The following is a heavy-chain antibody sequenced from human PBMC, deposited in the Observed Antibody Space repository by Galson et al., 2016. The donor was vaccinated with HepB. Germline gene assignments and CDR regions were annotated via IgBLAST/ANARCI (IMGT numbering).Heavy chain of an antibody. CDR2: VYWDGEE. J-gene: IGHJ4*02. Sequence: VKPTQTLTLTCTLSGFGLNTHGVGVAWIRQPPGKALEWLALVYWDGEERYNPSLKSRLTISRDTSKNQVVVTMTDMQPVDAGKYFCARRQVVSHTGFFDSWGQGALVTVSS. V-gene: IGHV2-5*02. CDR3: ARRQVVSHTGFFDS. D-gene: IGHD5-12*01. CDR1: GFGLNTHGVG.